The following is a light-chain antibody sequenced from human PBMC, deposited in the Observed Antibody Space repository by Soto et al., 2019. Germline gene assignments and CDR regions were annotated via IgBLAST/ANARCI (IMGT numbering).Light chain of an antibody. CDR1: QSVRSRY. CDR3: QQDGDSPT. CDR2: GAS. V-gene: IGKV3-20*01. J-gene: IGKJ4*01. Sequence: EIGLTQSPGTLFLSPGETATLSCRASQSVRSRYLAWYQQKPGQAPSLLIYGASSRATGIPDRFSGSGSGTDFTFTISRLEPEGLAVYYCQQDGDSPTFGGGTKVGIK.